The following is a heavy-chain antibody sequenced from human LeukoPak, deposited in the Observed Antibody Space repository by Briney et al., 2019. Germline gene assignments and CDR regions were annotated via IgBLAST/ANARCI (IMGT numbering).Heavy chain of an antibody. CDR2: ISYDGSNK. D-gene: IGHD3-10*01. V-gene: IGHV3-30*04. CDR1: GFTFSSYA. J-gene: IGHJ4*02. Sequence: GGSLRLSCAASGFTFSSYAMHWVRQAPGKGLEWVAVISYDGSNKYYAESVKGRFTISRDNSKNTLYLQMNSLRAEDTAVYYCAKDGRAYYYGSGSYSDYWGQGTLVTVSS. CDR3: AKDGRAYYYGSGSYSDY.